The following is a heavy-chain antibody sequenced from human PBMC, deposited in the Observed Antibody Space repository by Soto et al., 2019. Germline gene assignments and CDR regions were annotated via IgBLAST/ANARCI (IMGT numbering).Heavy chain of an antibody. CDR2: ISPHNFNT. CDR3: ARDEGGYDILTGYYKAHHFDY. CDR1: GYTFTHFY. Sequence: ASVKVSCWASGYTFTHFYITWVRQAPGQGLEWMGAISPHNFNTNYAQKFRGRVTLTTEKSTNTAYMDLRSLTSDDTAVYYCARDEGGYDILTGYYKAHHFDYWGQGVPVTVSS. V-gene: IGHV1-18*01. D-gene: IGHD3-9*01. J-gene: IGHJ4*02.